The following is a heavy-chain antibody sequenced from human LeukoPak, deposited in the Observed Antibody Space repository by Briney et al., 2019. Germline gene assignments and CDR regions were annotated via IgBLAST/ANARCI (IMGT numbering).Heavy chain of an antibody. CDR3: AKEKSGGSRIMDAFDI. Sequence: GRSLRLSCEASGFIFSNYGMHWVRQAPGKGLEWVAVIWYGGNNDYYADSVKGRFTISRDNSRNTLYLQMNSLRAEDTAVYYCAKEKSGGSRIMDAFDIWGQGTMVTVSS. D-gene: IGHD2-15*01. CDR2: IWYGGNND. CDR1: GFIFSNYG. J-gene: IGHJ3*02. V-gene: IGHV3-30*18.